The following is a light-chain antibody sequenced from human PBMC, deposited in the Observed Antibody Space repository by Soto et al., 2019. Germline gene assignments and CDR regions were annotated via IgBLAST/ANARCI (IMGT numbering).Light chain of an antibody. CDR3: CSYAGSSTPWV. CDR1: SSDAGNYNF. Sequence: QSVLTQPASVSGSPGQSITISCTGTSSDAGNYNFVSWYQQHPGKAPKVIIYEDSTRPSGVSNRISGSKSGNTASLTISGLQAEDEADYYCCSYAGSSTPWVFGGGTQLTVL. J-gene: IGLJ3*02. CDR2: EDS. V-gene: IGLV2-23*01.